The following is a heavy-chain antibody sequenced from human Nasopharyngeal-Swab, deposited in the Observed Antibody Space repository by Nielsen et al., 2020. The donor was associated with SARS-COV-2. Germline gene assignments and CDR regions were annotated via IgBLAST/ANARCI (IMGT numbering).Heavy chain of an antibody. CDR2: ISYDGSNK. CDR3: AKGWGGIYYFDY. V-gene: IGHV3-30*18. J-gene: IGHJ4*02. CDR1: GFTFGSYG. D-gene: IGHD7-27*01. Sequence: GESLKISCAASGFTFGSYGMHWVRQAPGKGLEWVAVISYDGSNKYYADSVKGRFTISRDNSKNTLYLQMNSLRAEDTAVYYCAKGWGGIYYFDYWGQGTLVTVS.